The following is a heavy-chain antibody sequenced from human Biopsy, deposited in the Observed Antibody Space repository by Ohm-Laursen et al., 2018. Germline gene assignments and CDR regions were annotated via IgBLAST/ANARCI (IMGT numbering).Heavy chain of an antibody. V-gene: IGHV4-59*01. CDR2: VYYSGTT. CDR1: GGPISSDW. J-gene: IGHJ6*02. CDR3: TRATNSTGWPYYYFYGMDI. Sequence: GTLSLTCTVSGGPISSDWWSWIRQTPGKGLEWIGYVYYSGTTTYNPSLRSRVTISVDTSMNQISLRLQSVTAADTAIYYCTRATNSTGWPYYYFYGMDIWGQGTTVTVSS. D-gene: IGHD2/OR15-2a*01.